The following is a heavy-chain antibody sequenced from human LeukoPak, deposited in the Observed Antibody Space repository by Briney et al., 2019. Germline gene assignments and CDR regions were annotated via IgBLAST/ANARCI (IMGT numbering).Heavy chain of an antibody. V-gene: IGHV3-48*03. CDR1: GFTFSSYE. J-gene: IGHJ4*02. CDR3: ARLYSSSSGRALDY. Sequence: GGSLRLSCAASGFTFSSYEMNWVRQAPGKGLEWVSYISSSGSNIYYADSVKGRFTISRDNAKNSVFLQMNSLRAEDTAVYYCARLYSSSSGRALDYWGQGTLVTVSS. D-gene: IGHD6-6*01. CDR2: ISSSGSNI.